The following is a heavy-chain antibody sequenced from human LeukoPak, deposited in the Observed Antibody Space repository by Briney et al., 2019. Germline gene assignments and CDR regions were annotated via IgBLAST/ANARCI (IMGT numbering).Heavy chain of an antibody. CDR2: IYSSGST. Sequence: PSETLSLTCTVPGGSIGSYYWSWIRQPPGKGLEWIAYIYSSGSTKSNPSLKSRVTISVDTSKNQFSLKLTSVTAADTAVYYCARDFRVGTGIWGQGILVTVSS. V-gene: IGHV4-59*01. CDR1: GGSIGSYY. CDR3: ARDFRVGTGI. J-gene: IGHJ4*02. D-gene: IGHD5-18*01.